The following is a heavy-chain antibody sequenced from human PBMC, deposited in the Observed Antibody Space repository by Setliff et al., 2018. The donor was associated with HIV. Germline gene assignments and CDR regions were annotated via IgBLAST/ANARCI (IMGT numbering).Heavy chain of an antibody. Sequence: SETLSLTCTVSGGSISSGSYYWSWIRQPAGKGLEWIGHIYTSGSTNYNPSLKSRVTISVDTSKNQLSLKLSSVTAADTAVYYCANFGAMTGTYYFDYWGQGTLVTVSS. CDR2: IYTSGST. CDR3: ANFGAMTGTYYFDY. D-gene: IGHD3-16*01. CDR1: GGSISSGSYY. V-gene: IGHV4-61*09. J-gene: IGHJ4*02.